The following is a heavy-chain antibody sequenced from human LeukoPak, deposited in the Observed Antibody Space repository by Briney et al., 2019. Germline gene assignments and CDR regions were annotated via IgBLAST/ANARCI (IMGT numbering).Heavy chain of an antibody. J-gene: IGHJ6*02. Sequence: GSLRLSCAASGFTFSTYSMKWVRQAPGKGLEWVSYISSSGSTIYYADSVKGRFTISRDNAKNSLYLQMNSLRAEDTAVYYCARDAPRGYYDSSGTTMDYYYGMDVWGQGTTVTVSS. CDR1: GFTFSTYS. CDR3: ARDAPRGYYDSSGTTMDYYYGMDV. CDR2: ISSSGSTI. V-gene: IGHV3-48*04. D-gene: IGHD3-22*01.